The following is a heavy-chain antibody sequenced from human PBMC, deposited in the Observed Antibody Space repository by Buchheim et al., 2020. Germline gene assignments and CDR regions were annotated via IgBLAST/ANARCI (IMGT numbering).Heavy chain of an antibody. CDR1: GFTFSTYA. V-gene: IGHV3-23*01. J-gene: IGHJ4*02. CDR2: ISGSGGTT. CDR3: AKARGTGYYYLYFDS. Sequence: EVQLLESGGGLGQPGGSLRLSCAASGFTFSTYAMSWVRQAPGKGLEWVSSISGSGGTTFYADSVEGRFTISRDNSKNTLYLKMNSLRAEDTAVYYCAKARGTGYYYLYFDSWGQGT. D-gene: IGHD2/OR15-2a*01.